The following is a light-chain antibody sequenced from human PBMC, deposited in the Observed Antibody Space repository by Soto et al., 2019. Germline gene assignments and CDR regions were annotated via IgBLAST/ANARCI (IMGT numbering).Light chain of an antibody. CDR3: GSYTSSDTYV. V-gene: IGLV2-14*01. CDR1: SSDIGGYNY. J-gene: IGLJ1*01. Sequence: QSALTQPASVSGPPGQSITISCTGTSSDIGGYNYVSWYQHHPGKAPKLIIYEVSNRPSGVSNRFSGSKSGNTASLTISGLQADDEADYYCGSYTSSDTYVFGTGTKVTVL. CDR2: EVS.